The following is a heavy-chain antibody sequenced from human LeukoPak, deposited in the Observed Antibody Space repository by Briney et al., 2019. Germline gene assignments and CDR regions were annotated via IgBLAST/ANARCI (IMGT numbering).Heavy chain of an antibody. D-gene: IGHD3-16*02. J-gene: IGHJ4*02. CDR2: IYTSGST. CDR1: GGSISSYY. V-gene: IGHV4-59*10. Sequence: PSETLSLTCAVYGGSISSYYWSWIRQPAGKGLEWIGRIYTSGSTNYNPSLKSRVTMSVDTSKNQFSLKLSSVTAADTAVYYCASSLYYDYVWGSYRFDYWGQGTLVTVSS. CDR3: ASSLYYDYVWGSYRFDY.